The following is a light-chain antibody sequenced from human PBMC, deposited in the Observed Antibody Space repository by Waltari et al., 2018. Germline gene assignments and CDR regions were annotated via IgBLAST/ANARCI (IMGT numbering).Light chain of an antibody. CDR3: ASFTGNVV. V-gene: IGLV2-14*03. CDR2: DVD. CDR1: SSDVGGYNY. J-gene: IGLJ2*01. Sequence: QSALTQPASVSGSPGQSITISCTGTSSDVGGYNYVSWYQQHPGKAPKLLIYDVDSRPSGFSNRFSGSKTVNTASLTISGLQAVDEAVYYCASFTGNVVFGGGTKLTVL.